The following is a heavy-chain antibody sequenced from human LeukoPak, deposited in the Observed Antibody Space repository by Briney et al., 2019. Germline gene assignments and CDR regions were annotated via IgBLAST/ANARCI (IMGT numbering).Heavy chain of an antibody. D-gene: IGHD6-13*01. Sequence: GGSLRLSCAASGFTFSNAWMSWVRQAPGKGLEWVAFIRSDGSNKYNADSVKGRFTISRDNSKNTLYLQMNGLRAEDTAAYYCASRGAAGGYMDVWGKGTTVTVSS. CDR1: GFTFSNAW. J-gene: IGHJ6*03. CDR2: IRSDGSNK. CDR3: ASRGAAGGYMDV. V-gene: IGHV3-30*02.